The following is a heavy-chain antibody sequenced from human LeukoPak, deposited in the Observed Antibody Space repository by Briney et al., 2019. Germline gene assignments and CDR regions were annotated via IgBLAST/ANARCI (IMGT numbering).Heavy chain of an antibody. V-gene: IGHV4-39*07. CDR1: GTSMTNTPSY. CDR2: MYYSGST. Sequence: SETLSLTCSVSGTSMTNTPSYWGWVRHSPGKGLEWIATMYYSGSTYYNPSLKSRVTISVDTSKNQFSLKLSSVTAADTAVYYCARGGSGSSYYYMDVWGKGTTVTISS. CDR3: ARGGSGSSYYYMDV. J-gene: IGHJ6*03. D-gene: IGHD3-22*01.